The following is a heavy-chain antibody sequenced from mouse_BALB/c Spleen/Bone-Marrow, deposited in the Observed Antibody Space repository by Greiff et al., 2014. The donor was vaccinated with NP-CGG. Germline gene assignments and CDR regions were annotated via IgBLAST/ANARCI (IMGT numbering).Heavy chain of an antibody. CDR1: GFTFSSFG. D-gene: IGHD1-1*01. CDR2: ISSGSSTI. J-gene: IGHJ2*01. V-gene: IGHV5-17*02. Sequence: VQLKESGGGLVQPGGSRKLSCAASGFTFSSFGMHWVRQAPEKGLEWVAYISSGSSTIYYVDTVMGRLTISRDNPKNTLFLQMTSLRSEDTAMYYCVRSGSSSGYFDYWGQGTTLTVSS. CDR3: VRSGSSSGYFDY.